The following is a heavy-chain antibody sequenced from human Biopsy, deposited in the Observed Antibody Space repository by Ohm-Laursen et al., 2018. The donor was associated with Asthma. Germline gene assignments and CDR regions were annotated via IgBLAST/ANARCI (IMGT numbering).Heavy chain of an antibody. CDR3: ARGSSSRLSQWELLVSGGKRAHSYYGMDV. Sequence: SDTLSLTCAVYGGSFSSNYWSWIRQTPGRGLEWLGDTHPRGYPNYNPSLRSRVTLSVDTSKNQFSLRLTAVTAADTAVYYCARGSSSRLSQWELLVSGGKRAHSYYGMDVWGQGTTVTVSS. D-gene: IGHD1-26*01. CDR1: GGSFSSNY. V-gene: IGHV4-34*01. J-gene: IGHJ6*02. CDR2: THPRGYP.